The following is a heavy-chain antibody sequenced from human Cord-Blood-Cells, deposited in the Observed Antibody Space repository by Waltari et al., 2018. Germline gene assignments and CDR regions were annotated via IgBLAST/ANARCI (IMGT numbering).Heavy chain of an antibody. CDR2: INHSGST. D-gene: IGHD3-10*01. CDR3: ASVMVRGVLSDY. Sequence: QVQLQQWGAGLLKPSETLSLTCAVYGGSFSGYYWSWTRQPPGKGLEWIGEINHSGSTNYNPSLKSRVTISVDTSKNQFSLKLSSVTAADTAVYYCASVMVRGVLSDYWGQGTLVTVSS. V-gene: IGHV4-34*01. J-gene: IGHJ4*02. CDR1: GGSFSGYY.